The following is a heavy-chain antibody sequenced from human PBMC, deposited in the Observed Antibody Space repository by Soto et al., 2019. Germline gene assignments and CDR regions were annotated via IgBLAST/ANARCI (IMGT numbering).Heavy chain of an antibody. Sequence: SETLSLTCTVSGGSISSSSYYWGWIRQPPGKGLEWIGSIYYSGSTYYNPSLKSRVTISVDTSKNQFSLKLSSVTAADTAVYYCVVTTVTDLRVDYWGQGTLVTVSP. D-gene: IGHD4-4*01. CDR3: VVTTVTDLRVDY. V-gene: IGHV4-39*01. CDR1: GGSISSSSYY. CDR2: IYYSGST. J-gene: IGHJ4*02.